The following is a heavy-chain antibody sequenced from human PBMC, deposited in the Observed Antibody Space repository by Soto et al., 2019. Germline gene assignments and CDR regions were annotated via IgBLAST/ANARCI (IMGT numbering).Heavy chain of an antibody. CDR2: MNPNRGNT. Sequence: QVQLVQSGAEVKKPGASVKVSCKASGYTFTSYDINWVRQATGQGLEWMGWMNPNRGNTGYAQKFQRRVTMTRNTSISTAYMELSSLRSEDTAVSYCARLSSTLWFKKGGYFDYWGKGTLVTVSS. CDR3: ARLSSTLWFKKGGYFDY. CDR1: GYTFTSYD. V-gene: IGHV1-8*01. J-gene: IGHJ4*02. D-gene: IGHD3-10*01.